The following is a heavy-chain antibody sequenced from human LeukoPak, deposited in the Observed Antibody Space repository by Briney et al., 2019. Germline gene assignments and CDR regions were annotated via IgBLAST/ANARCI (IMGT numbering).Heavy chain of an antibody. V-gene: IGHV4-59*01. CDR1: GGSISSYY. CDR2: IYYSGST. D-gene: IGHD3-22*01. J-gene: IGHJ4*02. CDR3: ARGSGYYLFYFDY. Sequence: PETLSLTCTVSGGSISSYYWSWIRQPPGKGLEWIGYIYYSGSTNYNPSLKSRVTISVETSKNQFSLKLSSVAAADSAVYYCARGSGYYLFYFDYWGQGTLVTVSS.